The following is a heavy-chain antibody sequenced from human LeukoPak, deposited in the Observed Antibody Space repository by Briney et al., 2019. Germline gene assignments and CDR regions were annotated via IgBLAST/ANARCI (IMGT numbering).Heavy chain of an antibody. CDR3: ARDAGGRTQREGWFDP. V-gene: IGHV3-21*01. J-gene: IGHJ5*02. CDR1: GFIFSTYS. Sequence: GGSLRLSCAASGFIFSTYSMNWVRQAPGKGLEWLSSISSGGMWIYYADSLKGRFTISRDNAKNSLYLQMKSLRVEDTGVYYCARDAGGRTQREGWFDPWGQGTLVTVSS. D-gene: IGHD1-26*01. CDR2: ISSGGMWI.